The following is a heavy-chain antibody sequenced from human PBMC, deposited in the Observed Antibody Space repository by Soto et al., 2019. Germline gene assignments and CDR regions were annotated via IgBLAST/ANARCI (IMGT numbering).Heavy chain of an antibody. CDR2: INHSGST. CDR3: ARCGRRDSSGYYYYYYGMDV. J-gene: IGHJ6*04. CDR1: GGSFSGYY. Sequence: QVQLQQWGAGLLKPSETLSLTCAVYGGSFSGYYWSWIRQPPGKGLEWIGEINHSGSTNYNPSLKSRVTKSVVTSKNQFSLKLSFVTAADTAVYYCARCGRRDSSGYYYYYYGMDVWGKGTTVTVSS. V-gene: IGHV4-34*01. D-gene: IGHD3-22*01.